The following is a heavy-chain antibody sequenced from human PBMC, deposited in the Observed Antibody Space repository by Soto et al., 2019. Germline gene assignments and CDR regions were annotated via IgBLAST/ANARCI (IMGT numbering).Heavy chain of an antibody. Sequence: QVQLVQSGAEVKKPGSSVKVSCKASGGTFSSYAISWVRQAPGQGLEWMGGIIPIFGTANYAQKFQGRVTITADESTSTAYMELSSLRSEETAVYYCARHPERYYYDSSGYNNWFDPWGQGTLVTVSS. D-gene: IGHD3-22*01. CDR3: ARHPERYYYDSSGYNNWFDP. CDR1: GGTFSSYA. V-gene: IGHV1-69*01. CDR2: IIPIFGTA. J-gene: IGHJ5*02.